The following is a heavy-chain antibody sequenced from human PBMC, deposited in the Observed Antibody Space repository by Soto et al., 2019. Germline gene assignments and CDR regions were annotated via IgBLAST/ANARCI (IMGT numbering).Heavy chain of an antibody. Sequence: HPGGSLRLSCAASGFTFRNYAMSWVRQAPGKGLEWVSAISGSAGNTYYADSVKGRFTISRDNSKNTLYLQMNRLRAEDTAVYYCAKAGILEWFPHDFHYWGQGTLVTVSS. D-gene: IGHD3-3*01. CDR3: AKAGILEWFPHDFHY. CDR1: GFTFRNYA. J-gene: IGHJ4*02. V-gene: IGHV3-23*01. CDR2: ISGSAGNT.